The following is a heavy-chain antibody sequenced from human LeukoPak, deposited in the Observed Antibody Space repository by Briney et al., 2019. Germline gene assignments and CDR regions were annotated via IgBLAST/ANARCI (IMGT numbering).Heavy chain of an antibody. CDR3: ARDSSRIAAAGHQKYNWSDP. CDR1: GGSISSYY. Sequence: SETLSLTCTVSGGSISSYYWSWIRQPPGKGLEWIGYIYYSGSTNYSPSLKSRVTISVDTSKNQFSLKLSSVTAADTAVYYCARDSSRIAAAGHQKYNWSDPWGQGTLVTVSS. J-gene: IGHJ5*02. CDR2: IYYSGST. V-gene: IGHV4-59*01. D-gene: IGHD6-13*01.